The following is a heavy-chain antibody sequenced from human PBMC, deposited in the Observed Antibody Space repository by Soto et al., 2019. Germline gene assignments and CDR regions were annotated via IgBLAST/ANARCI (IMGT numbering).Heavy chain of an antibody. CDR3: ANGNHMARQYFDY. D-gene: IGHD5-12*01. Sequence: QVQLVESGGGVVQPGRSLTLSCAASGFTFSSNGMHWVRQAPGKGLEWVAAISSDGNDKYYGDSVKGRFTISRDNSKNTLYLQMNSLKTEDTAVYYCANGNHMARQYFDYWGQGLLVTVSS. J-gene: IGHJ4*02. CDR2: ISSDGNDK. CDR1: GFTFSSNG. V-gene: IGHV3-30*18.